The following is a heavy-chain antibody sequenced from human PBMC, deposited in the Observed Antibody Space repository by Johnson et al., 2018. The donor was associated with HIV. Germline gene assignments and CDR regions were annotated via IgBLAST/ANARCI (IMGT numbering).Heavy chain of an antibody. J-gene: IGHJ3*02. D-gene: IGHD3-16*01. V-gene: IGHV3-30*04. CDR3: AKGLGGAFDI. CDR1: GFTFSSYP. CDR2: ISYDGSNK. Sequence: QVQLVESGGGVVQPGRSLRLSCAASGFTFSSYPIHWVRQAPGKGLEWVAGISYDGSNKYYADSVKGRFTISRDNSKNTLYLQMNSLRAEDTAVYYCAKGLGGAFDIWGQGTMVTVSS.